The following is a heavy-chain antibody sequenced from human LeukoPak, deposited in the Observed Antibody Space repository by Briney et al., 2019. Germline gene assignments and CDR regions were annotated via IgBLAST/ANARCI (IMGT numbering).Heavy chain of an antibody. Sequence: PSQTLSLTCTVSGGSIGSGSCSWSWIRQPAGKALEWIGRIYTSGSTNYNPSLKSRVTISVDTSKNQFSLKLSSVTAADTAAYYCASTIMGEYDYWGQGTLVTVSS. J-gene: IGHJ4*02. CDR3: ASTIMGEYDY. V-gene: IGHV4-61*02. D-gene: IGHD2-21*01. CDR2: IYTSGST. CDR1: GGSIGSGSCS.